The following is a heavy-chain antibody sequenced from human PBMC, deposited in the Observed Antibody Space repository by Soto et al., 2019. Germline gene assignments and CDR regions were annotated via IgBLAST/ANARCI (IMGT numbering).Heavy chain of an antibody. CDR3: ARGPYSSSWSLPTFYYYYYGMDG. J-gene: IGHJ6*02. D-gene: IGHD6-13*01. CDR1: GFTFSSYA. CDR2: ISYDGSNK. Sequence: QVQLVESGGGVVQPGRSLRLSCAASGFTFSSYAMHWVRQAPGKGLEWVAVISYDGSNKYYADSVKGRFTISRDNSKNTLYLQMNSLRAEDTAVYYCARGPYSSSWSLPTFYYYYYGMDGWGQGTTVTVSS. V-gene: IGHV3-30-3*01.